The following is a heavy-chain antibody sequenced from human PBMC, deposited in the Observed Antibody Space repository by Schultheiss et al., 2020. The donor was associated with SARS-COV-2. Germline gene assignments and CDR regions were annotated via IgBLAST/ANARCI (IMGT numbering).Heavy chain of an antibody. D-gene: IGHD3-3*01. CDR3: ASFGRFGVVAYGMDV. J-gene: IGHJ6*02. V-gene: IGHV3-7*01. CDR1: GFTFSSYW. Sequence: GGSLRLSCAASGFTFSSYWMSWVRQAPGKGLEWLANINQDGSEKYYVDSVKGRFTISRDNSKNTLYLQMNSLRAEDTAVYYCASFGRFGVVAYGMDVWGQGTTVTVSS. CDR2: INQDGSEK.